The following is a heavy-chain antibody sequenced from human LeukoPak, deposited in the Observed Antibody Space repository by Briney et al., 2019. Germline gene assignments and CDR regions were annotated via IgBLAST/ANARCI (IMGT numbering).Heavy chain of an antibody. V-gene: IGHV4-34*01. D-gene: IGHD4-11*01. J-gene: IGHJ6*03. CDR2: INHSGST. CDR3: ARTRTTLYYYYYMDV. CDR1: GGSFSGYY. Sequence: RSSETLSLTCAVYGGSFSGYYWSWIRQPPGKGLEWIGEINHSGSTNYNPSLKSRVTISVDTSKNQFSLKLSSVTAADTAVYYCARTRTTLYYYYYMDVWGKGTTVTVSS.